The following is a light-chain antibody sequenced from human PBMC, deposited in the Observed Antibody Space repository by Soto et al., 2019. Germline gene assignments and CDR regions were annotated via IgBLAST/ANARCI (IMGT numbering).Light chain of an antibody. CDR3: QQGFSAPPWT. V-gene: IGKV1-39*01. CDR1: QNINNY. CDR2: DAS. Sequence: DIQMTQSPSSLSASVGDRVTITCRSSQNINNYLNWYQQRPGKAPKVIIDDASSLQSGVPSRFSGSGSGTDFTLTISSLQPEDFATYYCQQGFSAPPWTFGQGTKVEI. J-gene: IGKJ1*01.